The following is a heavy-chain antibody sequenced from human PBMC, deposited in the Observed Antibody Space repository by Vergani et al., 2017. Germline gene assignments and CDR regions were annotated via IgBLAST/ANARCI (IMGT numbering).Heavy chain of an antibody. CDR3: AGTAQQWLVRSPFDP. J-gene: IGHJ5*02. Sequence: QVQLVQSGAEVKKPGASVKVSCKASGYTFTRYGISWVRQAPGQGLEWMGWISAYNGNTNYAQKLQGRVTMTTDTSTSTAYMELRSLRSEDTAVYYCAGTAQQWLVRSPFDPWGQGTLVTVSS. D-gene: IGHD6-19*01. V-gene: IGHV1-18*01. CDR2: ISAYNGNT. CDR1: GYTFTRYG.